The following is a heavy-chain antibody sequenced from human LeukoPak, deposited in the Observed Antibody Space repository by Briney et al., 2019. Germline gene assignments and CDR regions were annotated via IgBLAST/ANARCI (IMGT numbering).Heavy chain of an antibody. D-gene: IGHD6-13*01. V-gene: IGHV3-30*02. Sequence: GGSLRLSCAASGFTFSRYGMHWVRQAPGKGLEWLAFIPFDGSNKYYADSVKGRFTISRDNSRNTLFLQMNSLRAEDTAVYYCAQPTIAAAGTPGGHWGQGTLVTVSS. CDR3: AQPTIAAAGTPGGH. CDR2: IPFDGSNK. CDR1: GFTFSRYG. J-gene: IGHJ4*02.